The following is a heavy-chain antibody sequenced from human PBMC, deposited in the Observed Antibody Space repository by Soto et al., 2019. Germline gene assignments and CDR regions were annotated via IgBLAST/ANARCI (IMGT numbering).Heavy chain of an antibody. CDR2: IRSKAYGGTT. CDR1: GFTFGDYA. Sequence: GGSLRLSCTASGFTFGDYAMSWFRQAPGKGLEWVSFIRSKAYGGTTEYAASVKGRFTISRDDSKSIAYLQMNSLKTEDTAVYYCTRDHKEKLRPILGSRNYWGQGTLVTVSS. D-gene: IGHD3-3*01. J-gene: IGHJ4*02. V-gene: IGHV3-49*03. CDR3: TRDHKEKLRPILGSRNY.